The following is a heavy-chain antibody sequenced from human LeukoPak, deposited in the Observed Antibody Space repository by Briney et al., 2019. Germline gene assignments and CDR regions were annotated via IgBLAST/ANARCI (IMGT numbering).Heavy chain of an antibody. J-gene: IGHJ4*02. CDR1: GFTFSSYA. Sequence: PGGSLRLSCAASGFTFSSYAMHWVRQAPGKGLEYVSSISSNGGSTYYANSVKGRFTISRDNSKNTLYLQMNSLRAEDTAVYYCARSVVAATETFDYWGQGTLVTVSS. V-gene: IGHV3-64*01. D-gene: IGHD2-15*01. CDR2: ISSNGGST. CDR3: ARSVVAATETFDY.